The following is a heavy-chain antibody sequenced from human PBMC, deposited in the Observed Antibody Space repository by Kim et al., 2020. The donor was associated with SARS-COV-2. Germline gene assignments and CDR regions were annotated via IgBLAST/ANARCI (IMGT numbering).Heavy chain of an antibody. Sequence: ASVKVSCKASGYTFTSYYMRWVRQAPGQGLEWMGIINPSVGSTSYAQKFQGRVTMTRDTSTSTVYMELSSLRSEDTAVYYCAREGREMITVGGVIGVYDYGMDVWGQGTLVTVSS. J-gene: IGHJ6*02. CDR2: INPSVGST. CDR1: GYTFTSYY. CDR3: AREGREMITVGGVIGVYDYGMDV. D-gene: IGHD3-16*02. V-gene: IGHV1-46*01.